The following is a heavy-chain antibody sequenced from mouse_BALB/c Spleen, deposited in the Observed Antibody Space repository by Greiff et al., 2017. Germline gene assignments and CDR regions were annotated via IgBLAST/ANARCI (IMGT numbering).Heavy chain of an antibody. CDR1: GYTFTSYW. D-gene: IGHD2-4*01. V-gene: IGHV1-7*01. CDR3: ASAIYYDYDGFAY. Sequence: VQLQQSGAELAKPGASVKMSCKASGYTFTSYWMHWVKQRPGQGLEWIGYINPSTGYTEYNQKFKDKATLTADKSSSTAYMQLSSLTSEDSAVYYCASAIYYDYDGFAYWGQGALVAVSA. CDR2: INPSTGYT. J-gene: IGHJ3*01.